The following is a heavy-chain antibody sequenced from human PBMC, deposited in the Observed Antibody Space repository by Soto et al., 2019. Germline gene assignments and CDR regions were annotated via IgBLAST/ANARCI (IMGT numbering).Heavy chain of an antibody. J-gene: IGHJ6*02. Sequence: SETLSLTCTVSGGSISSYYWSWIRQPPGKGLEWIGYIYYSGSTNYNPSLKSRVTISVDTSKNQFSLKLSSVTAADTAVYYCARSGYDILTGYFQELSGMDVWGQGTTVTVSS. V-gene: IGHV4-59*01. CDR2: IYYSGST. CDR3: ARSGYDILTGYFQELSGMDV. D-gene: IGHD3-9*01. CDR1: GGSISSYY.